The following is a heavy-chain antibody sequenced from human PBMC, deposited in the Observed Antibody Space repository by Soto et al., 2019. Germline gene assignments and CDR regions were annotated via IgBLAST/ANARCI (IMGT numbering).Heavy chain of an antibody. J-gene: IGHJ4*02. Sequence: GGSLRLSCAASGFSFNTAWMHWVRQAPGKGLEWVGRIKSKFFGATTDYGAAVKGRVTISRDDSANTLDLHISSLRIEDTAVYYCTTDPDYYETSSYRYYFHYWGQGTQVTVSS. CDR1: GFSFNTAW. D-gene: IGHD3-22*01. V-gene: IGHV3-15*01. CDR3: TTDPDYYETSSYRYYFHY. CDR2: IKSKFFGATT.